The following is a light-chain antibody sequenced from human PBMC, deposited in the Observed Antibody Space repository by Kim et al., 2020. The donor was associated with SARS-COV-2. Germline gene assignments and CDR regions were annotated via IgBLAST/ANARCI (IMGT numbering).Light chain of an antibody. CDR1: QDISNY. V-gene: IGKV1-27*01. Sequence: DIQMTQSPSSLSASVGDRVTITCRASQDISNYLAWFQLKPGKAPKILIYAASALQPGVPSRFSGSGSGTDFTLTVTSLQPEDVATYYCQKCDSAPWTFGQGTKVDIK. CDR3: QKCDSAPWT. J-gene: IGKJ1*01. CDR2: AAS.